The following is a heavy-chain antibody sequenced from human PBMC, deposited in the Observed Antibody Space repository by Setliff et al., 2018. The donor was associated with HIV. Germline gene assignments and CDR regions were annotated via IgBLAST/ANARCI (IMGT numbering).Heavy chain of an antibody. CDR1: GYTLTDLS. V-gene: IGHV1-24*01. CDR3: ARKYTGGPLDY. Sequence: ASVKVSCKVSGYTLTDLSIHWVRQAPGKGLEWMGGFDPEDGETVYAQKLQGRVTMTTDTSTSTAYMELRSLRSDDTAMYYCARKYTGGPLDYWGQGTLVTVSS. J-gene: IGHJ4*02. D-gene: IGHD6-19*01. CDR2: FDPEDGET.